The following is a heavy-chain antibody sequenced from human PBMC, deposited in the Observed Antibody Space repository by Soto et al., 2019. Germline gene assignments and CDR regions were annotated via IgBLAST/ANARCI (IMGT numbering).Heavy chain of an antibody. Sequence: QVQLVQSGAEVKKPGSSVKVSCKASGGTFSSYAISWVRQAPGQGLEWMGGIIPIFGTANYAQKFQGRVTITADESTSTAYMELSSLRSEDTAVYDCATPGITMVRGVIITAGYYYYGMDVWGQGTTVTVSS. CDR2: IIPIFGTA. CDR1: GGTFSSYA. CDR3: ATPGITMVRGVIITAGYYYYGMDV. D-gene: IGHD3-10*01. V-gene: IGHV1-69*01. J-gene: IGHJ6*02.